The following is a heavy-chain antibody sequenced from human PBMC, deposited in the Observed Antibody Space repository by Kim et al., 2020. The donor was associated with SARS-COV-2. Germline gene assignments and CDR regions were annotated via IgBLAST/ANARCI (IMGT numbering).Heavy chain of an antibody. J-gene: IGHJ5*02. CDR1: GFTFSSYW. Sequence: GGSLRLSCAASGFTFSSYWMSWVRQAPGKGLEWVANIKQDGSEKYYVDSVKGRFTISRDNAKNSLYLQMNSLRAEDTAVYYGAREGRLVGATHLFDPWGQGTLVTVSS. V-gene: IGHV3-7*01. CDR3: AREGRLVGATHLFDP. CDR2: IKQDGSEK. D-gene: IGHD1-26*01.